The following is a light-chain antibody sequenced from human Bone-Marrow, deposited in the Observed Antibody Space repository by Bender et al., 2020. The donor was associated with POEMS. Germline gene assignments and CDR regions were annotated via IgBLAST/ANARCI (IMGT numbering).Light chain of an antibody. J-gene: IGLJ2*01. CDR1: SSDVGGYDF. V-gene: IGLV2-11*01. CDR2: DVI. Sequence: QSALTQPRSVSGSPGQSVTISCTGTSSDVGGYDFVSWYQQHPDRAPKLLIYDVITRPSGVPDRFSGSKSGTSASLAISGLRSEDEADYYCAAWDDSLSGLVFGGGTKLTVL. CDR3: AAWDDSLSGLV.